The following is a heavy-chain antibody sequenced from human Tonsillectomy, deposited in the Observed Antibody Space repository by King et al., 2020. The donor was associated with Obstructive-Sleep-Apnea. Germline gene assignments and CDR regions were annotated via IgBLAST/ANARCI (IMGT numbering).Heavy chain of an antibody. Sequence: QLQESGPGLVKPSETLSLTCTVSGGSISITNYYWAWIRQPPGKGLEWIGGVHYSGSTYYNPSLKSRSTISADTSRNQFSLNLRSLTAADTALYYFATMNTMGYFDSWGQGTLVTVSS. CDR1: GGSISITNYY. CDR3: ATMNTMGYFDS. V-gene: IGHV4-39*07. CDR2: VHYSGST. J-gene: IGHJ4*02. D-gene: IGHD3-10*01.